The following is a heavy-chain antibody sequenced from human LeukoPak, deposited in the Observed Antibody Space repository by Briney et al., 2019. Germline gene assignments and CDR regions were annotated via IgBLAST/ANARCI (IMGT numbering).Heavy chain of an antibody. J-gene: IGHJ6*04. V-gene: IGHV3-30*02. D-gene: IGHD3-10*01. CDR3: AKAEAGFGESLLVDV. CDR2: IRYDGSDK. Sequence: GGSLRLSCAASGFTLRGYGMHWVRQAPGKGLEWVAFIRYDGSDKSYADSVKGRFTISRDNSKNSLFLQMTSLRAEDTAVYYCAKAEAGFGESLLVDVWGKGTTVTISS. CDR1: GFTLRGYG.